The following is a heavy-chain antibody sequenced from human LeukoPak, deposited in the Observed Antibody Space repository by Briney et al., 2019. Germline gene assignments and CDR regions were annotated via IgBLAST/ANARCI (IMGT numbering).Heavy chain of an antibody. CDR3: ARWAVRAGVDY. CDR2: MNPNSGNT. CDR1: GYTFTSYD. Sequence: ASVKVSCKASGYTFTSYDINWVRQATGQGLKWMGWMNPNSGNTGYAQKFQGRVTMTRNTSTSTAYMELSSLRSEDMAVYYCARWAVRAGVDYWGQGTLVTVSS. D-gene: IGHD6-19*01. J-gene: IGHJ4*02. V-gene: IGHV1-8*02.